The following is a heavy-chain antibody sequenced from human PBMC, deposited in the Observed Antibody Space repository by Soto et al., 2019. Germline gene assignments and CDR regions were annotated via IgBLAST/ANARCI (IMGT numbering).Heavy chain of an antibody. CDR1: GYTFTSYA. J-gene: IGHJ3*02. CDR2: INAGNGNT. CDR3: ARDITERTVMYAFDI. V-gene: IGHV1-3*01. Sequence: ASVKVSCKASGYTFTSYAMHWVRQAPGQRLEWMGWINAGNGNTKYSQKFQGRVTITRDTSASTAYMELSSLRSEDTAVYYCARDITERTVMYAFDIWGQGTMVTVSS. D-gene: IGHD4-17*01.